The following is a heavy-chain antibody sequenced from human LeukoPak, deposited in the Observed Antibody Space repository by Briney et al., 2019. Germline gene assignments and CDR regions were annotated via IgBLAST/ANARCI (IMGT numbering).Heavy chain of an antibody. CDR2: IYYSGST. Sequence: SETLSLTCTVSGGSISSSSYYWGWIRQPPGKGLEWIGSIYYSGSTYYNPSLKSRVTISVDTSKNQFSLKLSSVTAADTAVYYCAREGPWIRDLFNYWGQGTLVTVSS. CDR1: GGSISSSSYY. CDR3: AREGPWIRDLFNY. V-gene: IGHV4-39*07. D-gene: IGHD5-18*01. J-gene: IGHJ4*02.